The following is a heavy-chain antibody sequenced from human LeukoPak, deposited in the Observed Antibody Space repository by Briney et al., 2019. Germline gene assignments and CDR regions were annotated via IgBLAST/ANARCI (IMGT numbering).Heavy chain of an antibody. CDR1: GGSISSYY. J-gene: IGHJ4*02. CDR2: IYYSGST. D-gene: IGHD2-2*01. V-gene: IGHV4-59*01. Sequence: SETLSLTCTVSGGSISSYYWSWIRQPPGKGLEWIGCIYYSGSTNYNPSLKSRVTISVDTSKNQFSLKLSSVTAADTAVYYCARDSGFLCLDYWGQGTLVTVSS. CDR3: ARDSGFLCLDY.